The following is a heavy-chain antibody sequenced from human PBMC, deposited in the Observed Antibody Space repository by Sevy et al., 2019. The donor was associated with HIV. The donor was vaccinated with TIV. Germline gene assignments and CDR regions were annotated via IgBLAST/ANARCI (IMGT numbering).Heavy chain of an antibody. CDR3: ARDRRMYGDYLLAYFDY. J-gene: IGHJ4*02. Sequence: GGSLRLSCAASGFTPSTYGMHWVRLAPGKGLEWVAVVGYDGSNKHYADSVKGRFTISRDNSKNTLFLQMDSLRAEDTAVYYCARDRRMYGDYLLAYFDYWGQGTLVTVSS. CDR2: VGYDGSNK. D-gene: IGHD2-8*01. CDR1: GFTPSTYG. V-gene: IGHV3-33*01.